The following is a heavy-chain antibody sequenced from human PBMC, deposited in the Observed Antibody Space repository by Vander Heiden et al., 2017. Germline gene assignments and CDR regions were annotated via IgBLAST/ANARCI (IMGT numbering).Heavy chain of an antibody. Sequence: EAQRVQSGEEVKKPGESPKISGEGPGYSFTDYWIGWVRQMPGKGLEWMGIIYPGDSDTRYNPSFRSQVTISADKSIATAYLQWSSLKASDTAMYYCARRLVLGETFDYWGQGTLVTVSS. CDR1: GYSFTDYW. CDR3: ARRLVLGETFDY. V-gene: IGHV5-51*03. D-gene: IGHD3-22*01. J-gene: IGHJ4*02. CDR2: IYPGDSDT.